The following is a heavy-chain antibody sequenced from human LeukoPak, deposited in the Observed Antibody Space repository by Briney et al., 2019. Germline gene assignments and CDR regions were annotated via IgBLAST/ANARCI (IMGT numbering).Heavy chain of an antibody. CDR2: IGGSGGST. CDR3: ARELLRGITMVRGHWYFDL. V-gene: IGHV3-23*01. J-gene: IGHJ2*01. D-gene: IGHD3-10*01. CDR1: GFTFSSYA. Sequence: GGSLRLSCAASGFTFSSYAMSWVRQAPGKGLEWVSAIGGSGGSTYYADSVKGRFTISRDNPKNTLYLQMNSLRAEDTAVYYCARELLRGITMVRGHWYFDLWGRGTLVTVSS.